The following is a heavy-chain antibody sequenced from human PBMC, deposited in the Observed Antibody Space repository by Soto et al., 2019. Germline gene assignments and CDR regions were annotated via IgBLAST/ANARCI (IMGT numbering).Heavy chain of an antibody. CDR3: ARDRKTYYYGSGSYYNEGNWFDP. CDR1: GGSISSGGYY. Sequence: PSETLSLPCTVSGGSISSGGYYWSWIRQHPGKGLEWIGYIYYSGSTYYNPSLKSRVTISVDTSKNQFSLKLSSVTAADTAVYYCARDRKTYYYGSGSYYNEGNWFDPWGQGTLVTAPQ. D-gene: IGHD3-10*01. J-gene: IGHJ5*02. CDR2: IYYSGST. V-gene: IGHV4-31*03.